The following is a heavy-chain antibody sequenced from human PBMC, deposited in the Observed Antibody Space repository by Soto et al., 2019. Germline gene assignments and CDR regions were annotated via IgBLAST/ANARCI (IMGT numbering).Heavy chain of an antibody. CDR2: IYGSGST. J-gene: IGHJ4*02. CDR1: GGSISSNY. Sequence: SETLSLTCTVSGGSISSNYWSWIRQPAGKGQEWIGRIYGSGSTNYNPSLKSRVTMGQDMSKNQFSLNLTSVTAADSAVYYCAREVIRPAAGKYYFDYWGQGTLVTVSS. CDR3: AREVIRPAAGKYYFDY. V-gene: IGHV4-4*07. D-gene: IGHD3-22*01.